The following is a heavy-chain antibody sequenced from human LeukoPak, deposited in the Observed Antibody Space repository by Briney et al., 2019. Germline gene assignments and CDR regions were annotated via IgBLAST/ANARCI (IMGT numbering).Heavy chain of an antibody. CDR1: GYTLSRYG. CDR3: AKYGTGYFDY. Sequence: ASVKVSCKASGYTLSRYGISWVRQAPGQGLEWMGWVSGNNDNIDYAEKFQGRITMTTDTSTSTAYMELRSLTSDDTAINYCAKYGTGYFDYWGQGTLITVSS. V-gene: IGHV1-18*01. J-gene: IGHJ4*02. CDR2: VSGNNDNI. D-gene: IGHD2-8*02.